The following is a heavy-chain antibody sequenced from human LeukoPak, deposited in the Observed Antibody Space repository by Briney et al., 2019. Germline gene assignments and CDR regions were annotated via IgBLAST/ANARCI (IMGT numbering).Heavy chain of an antibody. CDR3: AKDLGNYYGSGSYNFDY. D-gene: IGHD3-10*01. V-gene: IGHV3-9*01. CDR1: GFTFHDYA. J-gene: IGHJ4*02. Sequence: GGSLRLSCAASGFTFHDYAMHWVRQAPGKGLEWVSGISWNSGSIGYADSVKGRFTISRDNAKNSLYLQMNSLRAEDTALYYCAKDLGNYYGSGSYNFDYWGQGTLVTVSS. CDR2: ISWNSGSI.